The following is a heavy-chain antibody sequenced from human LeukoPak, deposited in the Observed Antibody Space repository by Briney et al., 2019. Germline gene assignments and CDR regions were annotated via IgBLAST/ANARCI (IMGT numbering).Heavy chain of an antibody. V-gene: IGHV4-34*01. CDR2: INHSGST. J-gene: IGHJ4*02. D-gene: IGHD3-22*01. Sequence: SETLSLTCAVSGGSFSGYYWSWIRHPPRKGLEWIGEINHSGSTNYNPSLKSRVTISVDTSKNQFSLKLSSVTAADTAVYYCARSYYYDSNIDYWGQGTLVTVSS. CDR1: GGSFSGYY. CDR3: ARSYYYDSNIDY.